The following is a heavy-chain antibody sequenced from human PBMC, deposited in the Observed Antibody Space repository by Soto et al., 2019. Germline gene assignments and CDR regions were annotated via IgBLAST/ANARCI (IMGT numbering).Heavy chain of an antibody. D-gene: IGHD5-18*01. CDR3: ARHAMYTALEY. J-gene: IGHJ4*02. V-gene: IGHV4-39*01. CDR2: LFYSGST. CDR1: GVSFNSTDYY. Sequence: SETLSLTCSVSGVSFNSTDYYWGWIRQPPGKGLEWIGSLFYSGSTYYKPSLMSRVTISVDTSKNQFSLRLTSVTAADTAVYYCARHAMYTALEYWGQGTPVTVSS.